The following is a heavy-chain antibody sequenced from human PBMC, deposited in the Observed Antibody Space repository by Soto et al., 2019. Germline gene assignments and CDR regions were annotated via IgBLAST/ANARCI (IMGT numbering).Heavy chain of an antibody. J-gene: IGHJ3*02. CDR3: ARGHDYGDYVSAFDN. D-gene: IGHD4-17*01. CDR2: IIPIFGTA. V-gene: IGHV1-69*01. CDR1: GGTFSSYA. Sequence: QVQLVQSGAEVKKPGSSVKVSCKASGGTFSSYAISWVRQAPGQGLEWMGGIIPIFGTANYAQKFQGRVTITADESTSTAYMEQSSLRSDDTAVYYCARGHDYGDYVSAFDNWGQGTMVTVSS.